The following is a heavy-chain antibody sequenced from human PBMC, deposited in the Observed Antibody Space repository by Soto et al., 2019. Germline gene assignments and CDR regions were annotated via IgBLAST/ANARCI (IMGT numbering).Heavy chain of an antibody. Sequence: GASVKVSCKASGGTFSSYAISWVRQAPGKGLEWMGGFDPEDGETIYAQKFQGRVTMTEDTSTDTAYMELSSLRSEDTAVYYCATDLGITGLDVYYWGQGTLVTSPQ. V-gene: IGHV1-24*01. J-gene: IGHJ4*02. D-gene: IGHD1-20*01. CDR1: GGTFSSYA. CDR3: ATDLGITGLDVYY. CDR2: FDPEDGET.